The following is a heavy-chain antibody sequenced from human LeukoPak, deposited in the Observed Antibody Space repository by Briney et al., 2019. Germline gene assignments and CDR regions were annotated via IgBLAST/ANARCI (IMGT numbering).Heavy chain of an antibody. CDR3: ATIDSGSYYEGNY. CDR2: FDPEDGET. J-gene: IGHJ4*02. V-gene: IGHV1-24*01. Sequence: ASVKVSYKVSGYTLTELSMHWVRQAPGKGLEWMGGFDPEDGETIYAQKFQGRVTMTEDTSTDTAYMELSSLRSEDTAVYYCATIDSGSYYEGNYWGQGTLVTVSS. CDR1: GYTLTELS. D-gene: IGHD1-26*01.